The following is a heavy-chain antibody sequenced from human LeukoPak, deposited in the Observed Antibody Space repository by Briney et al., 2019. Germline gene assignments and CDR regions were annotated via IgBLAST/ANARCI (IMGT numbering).Heavy chain of an antibody. Sequence: GGSLRLSCAASGYTFSSYARNWIRQAPGKGLEWVSSISSSGTYIYYADPVKGRFTMSRDNANNSVYLQMNSLRAEDTAVYYCARTPDAQVTDDAFDLWGQGTMVTVSS. CDR2: ISSSGTYI. J-gene: IGHJ3*01. D-gene: IGHD2-2*01. CDR3: ARTPDAQVTDDAFDL. V-gene: IGHV3-21*06. CDR1: GYTFSSYA.